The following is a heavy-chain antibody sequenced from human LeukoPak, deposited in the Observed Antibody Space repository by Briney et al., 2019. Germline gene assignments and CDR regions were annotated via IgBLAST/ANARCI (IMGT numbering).Heavy chain of an antibody. CDR2: ISAYNGNT. CDR1: GYTLTSYG. J-gene: IGHJ4*02. CDR3: ARDRSYDSKGTPDY. D-gene: IGHD3-22*01. Sequence: GASVKVSCKASGYTLTSYGISWVRQAPGQGLEWMGWISAYNGNTNYAQNVQGRVTMTTDTSTGTAYMELRSLRSDDTAVYYCARDRSYDSKGTPDYWGQGTLVTVSS. V-gene: IGHV1-18*01.